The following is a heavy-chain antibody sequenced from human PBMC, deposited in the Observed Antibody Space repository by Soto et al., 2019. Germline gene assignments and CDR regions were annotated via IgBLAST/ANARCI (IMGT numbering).Heavy chain of an antibody. J-gene: IGHJ4*02. CDR1: GGSFSGYY. Sequence: SETLSLTCAVYGGSFSGYYWIWIRQPPGKGLEWIGEINHSGSTNYNPSLKSRVTISVDTSKNQFSLKLSSVTAADTAVYYCARGLGDRDYWVQGTLVTVSS. CDR3: ARGLGDRDY. V-gene: IGHV4-34*01. D-gene: IGHD2-21*02. CDR2: INHSGST.